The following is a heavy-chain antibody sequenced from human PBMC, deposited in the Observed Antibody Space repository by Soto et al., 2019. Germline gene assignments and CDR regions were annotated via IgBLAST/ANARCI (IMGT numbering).Heavy chain of an antibody. CDR3: ARVTLKAGNWFDP. Sequence: QVQLVQSGAEVKKPGASVKVSCKASGYTFTDYFIHWVRQAPGQGFEWMGWINPKSRGTNYAQKLHGRVTMTRNTSNSTAYMELRGLRSDDTAVYYCARVTLKAGNWFDPWGQGTLVTVSS. CDR2: INPKSRGT. J-gene: IGHJ5*02. V-gene: IGHV1-2*02. CDR1: GYTFTDYF.